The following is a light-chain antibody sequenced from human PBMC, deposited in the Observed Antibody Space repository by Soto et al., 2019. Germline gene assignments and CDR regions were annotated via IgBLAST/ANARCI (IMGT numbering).Light chain of an antibody. Sequence: EVVLTQSPGTLSLSPGERATLSCRASQSVGSSYLAWYQQKPGQAPRVLIYGTSSRATGIPDRFSGSGSGTDFTLTISSLQPEDFAVYYCQQYGSSPTFGQGTKVDIK. CDR2: GTS. CDR1: QSVGSSY. J-gene: IGKJ1*01. V-gene: IGKV3-20*01. CDR3: QQYGSSPT.